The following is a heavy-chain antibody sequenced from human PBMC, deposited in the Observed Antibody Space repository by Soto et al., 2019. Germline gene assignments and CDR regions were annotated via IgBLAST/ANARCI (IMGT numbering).Heavy chain of an antibody. Sequence: LRLSCAASGFTFSSYSMHWVRQTPGKGLEWLSFISYDGRNEYYADSVKGRFTVSRDSSENTLYLQINTLKPEDTAVYYCARDGCPNGVCFNDYWGQGTLVTVSS. J-gene: IGHJ4*02. D-gene: IGHD2-8*01. CDR2: ISYDGRNE. V-gene: IGHV3-30*04. CDR3: ARDGCPNGVCFNDY. CDR1: GFTFSSYS.